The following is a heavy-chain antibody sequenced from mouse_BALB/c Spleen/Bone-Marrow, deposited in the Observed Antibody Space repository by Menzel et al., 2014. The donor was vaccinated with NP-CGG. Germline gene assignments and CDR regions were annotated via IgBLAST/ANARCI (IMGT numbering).Heavy chain of an antibody. CDR2: INPGSGGT. Sequence: VQLQQSGAELVRPGTSVKVSCKASGYAFTNYLIEWVKKRPGQGLEWIGVINPGSGGTNYNEKFKGRATLTADRSSSTAYMQLSSLTSDDSAVYFCARKGTAINYAMDQWGQGTSVTVSS. D-gene: IGHD3-3*01. J-gene: IGHJ4*01. CDR1: GYAFTNYL. CDR3: ARKGTAINYAMDQ. V-gene: IGHV1-54*01.